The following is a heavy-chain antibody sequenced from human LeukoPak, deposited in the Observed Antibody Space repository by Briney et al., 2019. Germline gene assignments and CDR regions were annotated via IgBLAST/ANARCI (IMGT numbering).Heavy chain of an antibody. CDR2: ISGSGGSK. CDR1: GFTFSSYA. J-gene: IGHJ6*02. D-gene: IGHD3-9*01. CDR3: AKDGLNYDILTGYYIPADYYYGMDV. V-gene: IGHV3-23*01. Sequence: GGSLRLSCAASGFTFSSYAMSWVRQAPGKGLEWVSAISGSGGSKYYADSVKGRSTISRDNSKNTLYLQMNSLRAEDTAVYYCAKDGLNYDILTGYYIPADYYYGMDVWGQGTTVTVSS.